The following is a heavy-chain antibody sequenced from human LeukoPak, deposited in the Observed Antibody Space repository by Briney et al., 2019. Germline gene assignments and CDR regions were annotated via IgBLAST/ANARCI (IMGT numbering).Heavy chain of an antibody. Sequence: GGSLRLSCAASGITVSSNYMNWVRQPPGKRLEWVSVIYGGGKTYYADSVKGRFTLTRDNSKNMLFLQMNGLRVEDTAVYYCARDQATMIRNGFDVWGQGTTVTVSS. CDR3: ARDQATMIRNGFDV. V-gene: IGHV3-53*01. CDR2: IYGGGKT. J-gene: IGHJ6*02. D-gene: IGHD3-10*01. CDR1: GITVSSNY.